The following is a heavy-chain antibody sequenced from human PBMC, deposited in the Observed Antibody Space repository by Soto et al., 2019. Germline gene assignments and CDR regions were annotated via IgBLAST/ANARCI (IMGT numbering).Heavy chain of an antibody. V-gene: IGHV4-4*02. Sequence: SETLSLTCAVSGDSISTNYFWGWVRQPPGKGLEWVGDISHSGSVNYNPSLKSRVTISIDKSKNQFSLKLNSVTAADTAVYYCARSFGWYAIDYWGQGTLVTVS. D-gene: IGHD6-19*01. CDR1: GDSISTNYF. CDR2: ISHSGSV. J-gene: IGHJ4*02. CDR3: ARSFGWYAIDY.